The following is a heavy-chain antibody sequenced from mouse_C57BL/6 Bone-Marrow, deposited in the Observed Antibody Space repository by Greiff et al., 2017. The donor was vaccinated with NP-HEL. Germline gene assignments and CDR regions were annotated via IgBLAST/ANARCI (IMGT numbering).Heavy chain of an antibody. CDR1: GFTFSSYG. V-gene: IGHV5-6*01. Sequence: EVHLVESGGDLVKPGGSLKLSCAASGFTFSSYGMSWVRQTPDKRLEWVATISSGGSYTYYPDSVKGRFTISRDNAKNTLYLQMSSLKSEDTAMYYCARGDSSSWFAYWGQGTLVTVSA. CDR3: ARGDSSSWFAY. CDR2: ISSGGSYT. J-gene: IGHJ3*01. D-gene: IGHD3-2*02.